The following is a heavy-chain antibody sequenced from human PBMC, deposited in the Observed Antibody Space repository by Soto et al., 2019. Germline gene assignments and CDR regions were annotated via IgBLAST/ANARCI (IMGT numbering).Heavy chain of an antibody. Sequence: QVQLVQSGAEVKKPGASVKVSCKVSGYTLTELSMHWVRQAPGKGLEWMGGFDPEDGETIYAQKFQGRVTMTEDTSTDKTYMELSSLRSEDTAVYYCATGPGSSSENWFDPWGQGTLVTVSS. J-gene: IGHJ5*02. CDR1: GYTLTELS. D-gene: IGHD6-6*01. V-gene: IGHV1-24*01. CDR3: ATGPGSSSENWFDP. CDR2: FDPEDGET.